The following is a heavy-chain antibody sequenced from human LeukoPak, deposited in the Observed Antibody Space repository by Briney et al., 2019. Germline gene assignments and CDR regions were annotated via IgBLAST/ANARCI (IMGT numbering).Heavy chain of an antibody. J-gene: IGHJ5*02. Sequence: ASVKVSCKASGYSFGSYDINWVRQAPGQGLEWMGWMNPNSGNGDFAPKFYGRFTMTRNSSRDTAYMELSSLTSEDTAVYYCARGRRLGKSMARGALFDPWGQGTLVTVSS. D-gene: IGHD3-10*01. V-gene: IGHV1-8*01. CDR2: MNPNSGNG. CDR3: ARGRRLGKSMARGALFDP. CDR1: GYSFGSYD.